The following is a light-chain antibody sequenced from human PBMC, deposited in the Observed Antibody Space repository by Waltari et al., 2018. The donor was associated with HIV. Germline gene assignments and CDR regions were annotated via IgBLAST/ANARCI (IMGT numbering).Light chain of an antibody. J-gene: IGKJ3*01. CDR2: WAS. V-gene: IGKV4-1*01. Sequence: DIVMTQSPDSLAVSLGARATIHCQSSQSVLYSSNNKNYLTWYQQKPGQPPKLLVYWASTRESGVPDRFSGSGSGTDFTLTISSLQAEDVAVYYCQQYHSTPFTFGPGTKVDIK. CDR1: QSVLYSSNNKNY. CDR3: QQYHSTPFT.